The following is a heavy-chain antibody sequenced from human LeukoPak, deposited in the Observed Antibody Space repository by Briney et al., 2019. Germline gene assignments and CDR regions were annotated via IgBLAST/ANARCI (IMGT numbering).Heavy chain of an antibody. J-gene: IGHJ3*02. Sequence: ASVTVSCKASGYTFTGYYMHWVRQAPGRGLEWMGWINPNSGGTNYAQKFQGRVTMTRDTSISTAYMELSRLRSDDTAVYYCARDLRPLIVVAVAATRSDAFDIWGQGTMVTVSS. CDR3: ARDLRPLIVVAVAATRSDAFDI. D-gene: IGHD2-15*01. V-gene: IGHV1-2*02. CDR2: INPNSGGT. CDR1: GYTFTGYY.